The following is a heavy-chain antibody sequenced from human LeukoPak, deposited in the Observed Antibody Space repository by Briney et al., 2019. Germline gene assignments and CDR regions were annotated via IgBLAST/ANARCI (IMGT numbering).Heavy chain of an antibody. CDR1: GFTFSSYA. D-gene: IGHD6-13*01. CDR3: ATYSSSWYCFDY. CDR2: ISYDGSNK. V-gene: IGHV3-30*04. J-gene: IGHJ4*02. Sequence: GGSLRLSCAASGFTFSSYAMHWVRQAPGKGLEWVAVISYDGSNKYYADSVKGRFTISRDNSKNTLYLQMNSLRAEDTAVYYCATYSSSWYCFDYWGQGTLVTVSS.